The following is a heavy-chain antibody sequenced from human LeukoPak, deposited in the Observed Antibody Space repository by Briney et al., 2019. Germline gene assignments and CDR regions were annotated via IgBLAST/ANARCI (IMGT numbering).Heavy chain of an antibody. D-gene: IGHD6-13*01. V-gene: IGHV4-39*07. CDR2: IYYSGST. CDR3: ASPRRGIAAAGLGY. J-gene: IGHJ4*02. CDR1: GGSISSSSYY. Sequence: PSETLSLTCAVSGGSISSSSYYWGWIRQPPGKGLEWIGSIYYSGSTYYNPSLKSRVTISVDTSKNQFSLKLSSVTAADTAVYYCASPRRGIAAAGLGYWGQGTLVTVSS.